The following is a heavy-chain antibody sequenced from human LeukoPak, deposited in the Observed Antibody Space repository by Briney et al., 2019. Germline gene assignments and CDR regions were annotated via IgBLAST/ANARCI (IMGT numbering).Heavy chain of an antibody. J-gene: IGHJ1*01. D-gene: IGHD6-13*01. CDR1: GYTFTGYY. V-gene: IGHV1-18*04. CDR2: INPNNGNT. Sequence: ASVKVSCKASGYTFTGYYMHWVRQAPGQGLEWMGWINPNNGNTNYAQKLQGRVTMTTDTSTSTAYMELRSLRSDDTAVYYCARDPRIAAAWGLGSDFQHWGQGTLVTVSS. CDR3: ARDPRIAAAWGLGSDFQH.